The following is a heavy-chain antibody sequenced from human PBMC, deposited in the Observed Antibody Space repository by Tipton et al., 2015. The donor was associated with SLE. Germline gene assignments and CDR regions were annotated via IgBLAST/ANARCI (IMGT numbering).Heavy chain of an antibody. CDR3: ARRARDGWFFDS. Sequence: TLSLTCPVSDDSFTNTRYYWAWIRQPPGKGLEYIGSISYGGSTYYNRSLESRLTISVDTSKHQFSLNLTSMTAADTALYFCARRARDGWFFDSWGQGLLVTVPS. D-gene: IGHD5-24*01. V-gene: IGHV4-39*07. CDR2: ISYGGST. CDR1: DDSFTNTRYY. J-gene: IGHJ4*02.